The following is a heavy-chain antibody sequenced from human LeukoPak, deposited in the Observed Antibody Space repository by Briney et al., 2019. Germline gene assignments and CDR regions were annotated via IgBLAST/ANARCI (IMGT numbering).Heavy chain of an antibody. CDR2: ISGNGGRT. V-gene: IGHV3-23*01. CDR1: GFTFSSYA. J-gene: IGHJ5*02. CDR3: AKVRDLDTVLGRFDN. D-gene: IGHD5-18*01. Sequence: GGSLRLSCAASGFTFSSYAMSWVRQAPGKGLEWVSVISGNGGRTYYADSVKGRFTTSRDNSKNTLYLQMNSLRGEDTAVYYCAKVRDLDTVLGRFDNWGQGTLVTVSS.